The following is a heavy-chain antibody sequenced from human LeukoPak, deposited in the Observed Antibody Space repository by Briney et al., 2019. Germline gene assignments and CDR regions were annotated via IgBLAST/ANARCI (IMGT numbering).Heavy chain of an antibody. CDR2: IYYSGTTSGNT. V-gene: IGHV4-59*02. Sequence: PSETLSLTCTVAGGSVSSSYGSWIRQPPGKGLEWIGHIYYSGTTSGNTNYNPSLKSRVTISIDTAKNQFSLQVRSVTAADTAVYYCARGSGRYYYYGVDVWGQGTTVAVSS. CDR1: GGSVSSSY. J-gene: IGHJ6*02. D-gene: IGHD7-27*01. CDR3: ARGSGRYYYYGVDV.